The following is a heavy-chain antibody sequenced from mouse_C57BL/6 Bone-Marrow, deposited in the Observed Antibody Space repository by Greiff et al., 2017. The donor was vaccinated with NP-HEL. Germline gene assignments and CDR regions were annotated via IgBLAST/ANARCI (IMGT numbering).Heavy chain of an antibody. D-gene: IGHD1-1*01. CDR2: IDPENGDT. V-gene: IGHV14-4*01. Sequence: VQLQQSGAELVRPGASVKLSCTASGFNITDDYMHWVKQRPEQGLEWIGWIDPENGDTEYASQFQGKATITADTSSNTAYLQLSSLTSEDTAVYYCTTGYGSSGFAYWGQGTLVTVSA. J-gene: IGHJ3*01. CDR3: TTGYGSSGFAY. CDR1: GFNITDDY.